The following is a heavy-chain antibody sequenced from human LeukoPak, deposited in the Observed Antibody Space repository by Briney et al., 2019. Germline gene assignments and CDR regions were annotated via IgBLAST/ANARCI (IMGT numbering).Heavy chain of an antibody. CDR2: IYYSGST. Sequence: PSETLSLTCTVSGGSISSYYWSWIRQPPGKGLEWIGYIYYSGSTNYNPSLKSRVTISVDTSKNQFSLKLSSVTAADTAVYYCARLSGGDFDYWGQGTLVTVFS. CDR3: ARLSGGDFDY. J-gene: IGHJ4*02. D-gene: IGHD2-8*02. CDR1: GGSISSYY. V-gene: IGHV4-59*01.